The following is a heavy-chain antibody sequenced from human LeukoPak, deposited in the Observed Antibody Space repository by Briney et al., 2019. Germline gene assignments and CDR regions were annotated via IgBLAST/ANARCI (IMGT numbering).Heavy chain of an antibody. J-gene: IGHJ4*02. CDR2: IYSSGDST. V-gene: IGHV3-23*01. D-gene: IGHD2-8*02. CDR3: ARLLTGGVTDFFDF. CDR1: GFTFSSHS. Sequence: GGSVRLSCAASGFTFSSHSMSWVRQPPGEGLEWVAAIYSSGDSTTYRDSVKGQFTISRDNSRNRLYLQMNTLTVEDTAIYYSARLLTGGVTDFFDFWGQGALVTVSS.